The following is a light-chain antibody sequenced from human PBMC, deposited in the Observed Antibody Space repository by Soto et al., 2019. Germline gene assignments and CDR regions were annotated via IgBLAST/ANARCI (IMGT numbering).Light chain of an antibody. V-gene: IGKV3-20*01. Sequence: EIVMTQSPATLSVSPGERATLSCRASQSVSSNLAWYQQKPGQAPRLLIHTASSRATGIPDRFSGSGYGTDFTLTISGLEPEDFAVYHCQQYGTSPFTFGQGTRLEIK. CDR1: QSVSSN. CDR3: QQYGTSPFT. CDR2: TAS. J-gene: IGKJ5*01.